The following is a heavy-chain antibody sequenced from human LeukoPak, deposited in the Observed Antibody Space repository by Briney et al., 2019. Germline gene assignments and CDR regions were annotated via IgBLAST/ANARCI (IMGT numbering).Heavy chain of an antibody. Sequence: GGSLRLSCAASGFTFSSYWMSWVRQAPGKGLEWVANIKQDGSEKYYVDSVKGRFAISRDNAKNSLYLQMSSLRAEDTAVYYCARDTYYYDSSGYSNWFDPWGQGTLVTVSS. J-gene: IGHJ5*02. D-gene: IGHD3-22*01. CDR2: IKQDGSEK. CDR1: GFTFSSYW. CDR3: ARDTYYYDSSGYSNWFDP. V-gene: IGHV3-7*01.